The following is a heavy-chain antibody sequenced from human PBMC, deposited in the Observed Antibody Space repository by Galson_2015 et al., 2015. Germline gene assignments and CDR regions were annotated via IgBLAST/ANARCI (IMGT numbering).Heavy chain of an antibody. CDR2: INPNSGGT. Sequence: SVKVSCKASGYTFTGYYMHWVRQAPGQGLEWMGWINPNSGGTNYAQKFQGWVTMTRDTSISTAYMELSRLRSDDTAVYYCAREGIAAAGTNGAFDIWGQGTMVTVSS. CDR1: GYTFTGYY. D-gene: IGHD6-13*01. V-gene: IGHV1-2*04. CDR3: AREGIAAAGTNGAFDI. J-gene: IGHJ3*02.